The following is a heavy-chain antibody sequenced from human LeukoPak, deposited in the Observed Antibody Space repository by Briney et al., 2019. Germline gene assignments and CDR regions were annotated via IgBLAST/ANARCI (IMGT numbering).Heavy chain of an antibody. CDR3: ARELYCSSTSCYAFGY. J-gene: IGHJ4*02. CDR1: GYTFTSYD. Sequence: ASVKVSCKASGYTFTSYDINWVRQASGQGLESMGWMNPNSGNTGYAQKFQGRVTMTRNTSISTAYMELSSLRSEDTAVYYCARELYCSSTSCYAFGYWGQGTLVTVSS. CDR2: MNPNSGNT. D-gene: IGHD2-2*01. V-gene: IGHV1-8*01.